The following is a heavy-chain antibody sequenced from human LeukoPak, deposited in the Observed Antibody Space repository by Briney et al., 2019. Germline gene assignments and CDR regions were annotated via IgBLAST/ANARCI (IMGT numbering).Heavy chain of an antibody. J-gene: IGHJ6*04. CDR2: LYSGGDT. Sequence: GGSLRLSCTTSGFTVSSNYMSWVRQAPGRGLEWVSVLYSGGDTYYADSVSGRFTISRDNSKNTLYLQMNSLRAEDTAVYYCAKRYRGAPLYGMDVWGKGTTVTVSS. D-gene: IGHD3-10*01. CDR3: AKRYRGAPLYGMDV. V-gene: IGHV3-53*01. CDR1: GFTVSSNY.